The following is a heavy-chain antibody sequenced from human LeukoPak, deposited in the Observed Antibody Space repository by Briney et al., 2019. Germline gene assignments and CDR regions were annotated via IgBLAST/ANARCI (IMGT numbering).Heavy chain of an antibody. V-gene: IGHV4-34*01. D-gene: IGHD3-3*01. CDR2: INHSGSA. CDR3: ARRVYDFWSGYLDY. J-gene: IGHJ4*02. CDR1: GGSFSGYY. Sequence: PSETLSLTCAVSGGSFSGYYWTWIRQPPGKGLEWIGEINHSGSANYNPSLKSRVTISLDTSKNQFSLNLSSVTAADTAVYYCARRVYDFWSGYLDYWGQGTLVTVSS.